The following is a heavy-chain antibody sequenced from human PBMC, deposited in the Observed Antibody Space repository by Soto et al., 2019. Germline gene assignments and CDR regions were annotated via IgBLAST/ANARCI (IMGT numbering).Heavy chain of an antibody. V-gene: IGHV3-11*01. D-gene: IGHD3-10*01. CDR2: ISSSGSTI. Sequence: GGSLRLSCAASGFTFSDYYMSWIRQAPGKGLEWVSYISSSGSTIYYADSVKGRFTISGDNAKNSLYLQMNSLRAEDTAVYYCENTGEYNWFDPWGQGTLVTVSS. CDR3: ENTGEYNWFDP. CDR1: GFTFSDYY. J-gene: IGHJ5*02.